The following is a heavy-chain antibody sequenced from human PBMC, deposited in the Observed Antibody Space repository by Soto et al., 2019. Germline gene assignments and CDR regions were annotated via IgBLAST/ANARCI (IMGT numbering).Heavy chain of an antibody. CDR1: GCSISYNSYY. Sequence: SETLSLTCSFSGCSISYNSYYLGWIRQPPGKGLEWVGGIFYTGTTYYSPSLKDRVTISVDTLKNSFSLNLTSVTAADTAVYFCARIVVVAPVANAWGQGAQVTVSS. CDR2: IFYTGTT. D-gene: IGHD2-21*01. V-gene: IGHV4-39*02. J-gene: IGHJ5*02. CDR3: ARIVVVAPVANA.